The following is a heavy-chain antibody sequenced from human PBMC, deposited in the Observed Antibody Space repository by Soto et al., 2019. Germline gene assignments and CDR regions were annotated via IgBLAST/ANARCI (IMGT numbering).Heavy chain of an antibody. V-gene: IGHV3-23*01. CDR3: AKCEGYCTTTSCYEVGFFDP. CDR1: GFIFSNYA. Sequence: GGSLRLSCAASGFIFSNYAMGWVRQAPGKGLEWVSAITGSGGSTYYADSVKGRFTVSRDNSKNRLYLQMNSLRAEDTALYYCAKCEGYCTTTSCYEVGFFDPWGQGTLVTVSS. D-gene: IGHD2-2*01. CDR2: ITGSGGST. J-gene: IGHJ5*02.